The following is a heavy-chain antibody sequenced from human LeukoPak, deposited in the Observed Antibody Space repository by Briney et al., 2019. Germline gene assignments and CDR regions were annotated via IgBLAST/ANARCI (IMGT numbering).Heavy chain of an antibody. V-gene: IGHV4-61*02. CDR1: GGSINSGSYY. CDR2: IYASGST. Sequence: PSETLSLTCTVSGGSINSGSYYWSWIRQPAGKGLEWIGRIYASGSTNYNPSLTSRVTISVDTSKNHFSLKLSSVTAADTAVYYCARYRRDSNYGSWFDPWGQGTLVTVSS. D-gene: IGHD4-11*01. CDR3: ARYRRDSNYGSWFDP. J-gene: IGHJ5*02.